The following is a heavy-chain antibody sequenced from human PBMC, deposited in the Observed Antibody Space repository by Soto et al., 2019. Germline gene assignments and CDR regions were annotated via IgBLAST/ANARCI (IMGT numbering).Heavy chain of an antibody. D-gene: IGHD3-10*01. J-gene: IGHJ6*03. CDR2: ISSSSSTI. CDR1: GFPFSSDS. Sequence: PGGPLRLPCAASGFPFSSDSMNWVRQAPGQGLEWVSYISSSSSTIYYADSVTGRFTISRDNPKNTLYLQMNSLRAQHTALQYSAMYGYVNGLGHYYCYYMDVWGQGTTVTVSS. CDR3: AMYGYVNGLGHYYCYYMDV. V-gene: IGHV3-48*01.